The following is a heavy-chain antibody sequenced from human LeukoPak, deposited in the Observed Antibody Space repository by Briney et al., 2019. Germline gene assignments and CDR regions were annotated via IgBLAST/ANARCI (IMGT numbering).Heavy chain of an antibody. CDR2: ISGDGGST. V-gene: IGHV3-43*02. Sequence: TGGSLRLSCAASGFTFDDYAMHWVRQAPGKGLEGVSHISGDGGSTYYADTVKGRFTISRDNSKNSLYLQMNSLRTEDTALYYCAKDIRYNDNWFYPWGQGTLVTVSS. CDR1: GFTFDDYA. J-gene: IGHJ5*02. CDR3: AKDIRYNDNWFYP. D-gene: IGHD1-14*01.